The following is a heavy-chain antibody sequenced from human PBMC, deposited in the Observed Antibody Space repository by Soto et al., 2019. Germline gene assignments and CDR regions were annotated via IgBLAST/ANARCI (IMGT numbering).Heavy chain of an antibody. CDR2: SYGTGST. J-gene: IGHJ4*02. D-gene: IGHD1-7*01. CDR3: ASRDPGTSVDY. CDR1: GGSLTSYNW. Sequence: QVQLQESGPGLVKPSGTLSLTCAVSGGSLTSYNWWNWVRQPPGQGLEWIGESYGTGSTNYNPSLKRRVTISLDKAENQFSLKVTSLTAADTAVYYCASRDPGTSVDYWGQGTLVTVSS. V-gene: IGHV4-4*02.